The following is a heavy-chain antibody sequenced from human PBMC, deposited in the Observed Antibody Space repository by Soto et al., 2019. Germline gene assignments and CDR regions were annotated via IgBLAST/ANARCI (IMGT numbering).Heavy chain of an antibody. CDR1: GGSFSGYY. Sequence: SETLSLTCAVYGGSFSGYYWSWIRQPPGKGLEWIGEINHGGSTNYNPSLKSRVTISVDTSKNQFSLKLSSVTAADTAVYYCARGRSIAAAGVPVDYWGQGTLVTVSS. V-gene: IGHV4-34*01. CDR3: ARGRSIAAAGVPVDY. J-gene: IGHJ4*02. CDR2: INHGGST. D-gene: IGHD6-13*01.